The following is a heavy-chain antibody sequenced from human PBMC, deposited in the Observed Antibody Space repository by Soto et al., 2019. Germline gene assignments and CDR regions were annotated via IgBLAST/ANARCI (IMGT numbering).Heavy chain of an antibody. CDR1: GGSISSGGYY. CDR2: IYNSGST. V-gene: IGHV4-31*01. J-gene: IGHJ6*02. D-gene: IGHD3-3*01. Sequence: SETLSLTCTVSGGSISSGGYYWSWIRQQPGKGLEWIGYIYNSGSTYYNTSLKSQVTISVDTSKNQFSLKLSSVTAADTAVYYCARGRGYDFWSGPTMDVWGQGTTVTVSS. CDR3: ARGRGYDFWSGPTMDV.